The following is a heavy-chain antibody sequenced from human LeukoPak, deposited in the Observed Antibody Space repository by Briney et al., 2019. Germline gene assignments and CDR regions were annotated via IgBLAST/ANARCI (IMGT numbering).Heavy chain of an antibody. CDR3: AKDRVGYYGSGSSRFDP. CDR1: GFTFSDYY. J-gene: IGHJ5*02. V-gene: IGHV3-23*01. Sequence: GGSLRLSFAASGFTFSDYYMSWVRQAPGKGLEWVSAISGSGGSTYYADSVKGRFTISRYDSKNTLYLQMNSLRAEDTAVYYCAKDRVGYYGSGSSRFDPWGQGTLVTVSS. CDR2: ISGSGGST. D-gene: IGHD3-10*01.